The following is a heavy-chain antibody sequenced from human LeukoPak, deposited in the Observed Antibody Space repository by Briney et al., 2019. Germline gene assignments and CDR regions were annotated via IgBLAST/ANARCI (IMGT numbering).Heavy chain of an antibody. CDR3: ARGQAYGDCGVFDY. V-gene: IGHV4-39*01. D-gene: IGHD4-17*01. J-gene: IGHJ4*02. Sequence: SETLSLTCTVSGGSISSSSYYWGWIRQPPGKGLEWIGSIYYSRSTYYNPSLKSRVTISVDTSKNQFSLKLSSLTAADTAVYYCARGQAYGDCGVFDYWGQGTLVTVSS. CDR1: GGSISSSSYY. CDR2: IYYSRST.